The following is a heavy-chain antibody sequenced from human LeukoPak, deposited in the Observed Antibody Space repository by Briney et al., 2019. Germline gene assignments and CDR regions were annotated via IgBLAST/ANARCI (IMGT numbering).Heavy chain of an antibody. V-gene: IGHV1-2*04. CDR2: INPNSGGT. CDR3: ARAAHDYVWGSYRSDYGMDV. D-gene: IGHD3-16*02. J-gene: IGHJ6*04. Sequence: ASVKVSCKASGYTFTGYYMHWVRQAPGQGLEWMGWINPNSGGTNYAQKFQGWVIMTRDTSISTAYMELSRLRSDDTAVYYCARAAHDYVWGSYRSDYGMDVWGKGTTVTVSS. CDR1: GYTFTGYY.